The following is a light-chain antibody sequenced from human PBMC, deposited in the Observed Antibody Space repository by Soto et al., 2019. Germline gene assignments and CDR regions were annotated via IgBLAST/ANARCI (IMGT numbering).Light chain of an antibody. CDR3: QKDNSYPPIS. CDR1: QGINNY. J-gene: IGKJ5*01. Sequence: DIQMTQSPSSLSASVGDRATITFRASQGINNYLARYQQKPGKVPKRLLYAAPTLQSGVRSRFSGSGSGTAFTITISSLQPEDVATYYCQKDNSYPPISFGQGTRLEIK. V-gene: IGKV1-27*01. CDR2: AAP.